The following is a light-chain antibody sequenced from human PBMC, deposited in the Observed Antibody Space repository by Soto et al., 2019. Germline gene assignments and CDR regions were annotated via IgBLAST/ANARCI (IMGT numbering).Light chain of an antibody. CDR3: GSHTTSNTRQIV. Sequence: QCALSQPASVSSSAGQSSTISCTGTSIDVDGYNYVSWYQHHPGTAPKLIIYDVTHRPSGDANPFSGSWSVIRAVLTITGLQPDDEADYYCGSHTTSNTRQIVFGTGTKVTVL. CDR1: SIDVDGYNY. J-gene: IGLJ1*01. CDR2: DVT. V-gene: IGLV2-14*03.